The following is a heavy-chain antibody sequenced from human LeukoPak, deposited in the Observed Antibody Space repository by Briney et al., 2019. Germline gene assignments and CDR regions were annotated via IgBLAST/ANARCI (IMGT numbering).Heavy chain of an antibody. CDR2: IYYSGST. V-gene: IGHV4-39*01. J-gene: IGHJ5*02. CDR3: ARRDIVVVPAAPGSWFDP. D-gene: IGHD2-2*01. CDR1: GGSISSSSYY. Sequence: PSETLSLTCTVSGGSISSSSYYWGWIRQPPGKGLEWIGSIYYSGSTYYNPSLKSRVTISVDTSKNQFSLKLSSVTAADTAVYYCARRDIVVVPAAPGSWFDPWGQGTLVTVSS.